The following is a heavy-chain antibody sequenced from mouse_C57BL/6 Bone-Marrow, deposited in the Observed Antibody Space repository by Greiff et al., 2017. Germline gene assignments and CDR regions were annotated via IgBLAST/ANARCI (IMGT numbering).Heavy chain of an antibody. CDR3: ARMDLYYCDRFYWYFDV. CDR1: GFTFTDYY. CDR2: VYPYNGGT. Sequence: EVQLQQSGPVLVKPGPSVKISCKASGFTFTDYYMHWVKQSHGKSLEWIGLVYPYNGGTSYNQKFKGKATLTVDTSSSTAYMELNSLTSEDSAVYYCARMDLYYCDRFYWYFDVWGTGTTVTVSS. V-gene: IGHV1-36*01. J-gene: IGHJ1*03. D-gene: IGHD1-1*01.